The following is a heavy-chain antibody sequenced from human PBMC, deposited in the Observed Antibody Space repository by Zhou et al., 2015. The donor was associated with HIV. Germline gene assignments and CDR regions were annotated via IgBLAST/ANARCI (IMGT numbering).Heavy chain of an antibody. J-gene: IGHJ4*02. CDR2: IIPMYGAP. CDR1: GGTFSSNG. V-gene: IGHV1-69*01. D-gene: IGHD5/OR15-5a*01. Sequence: QVQLVQSGAEVKKPGSSVKVSCKATGGTFSSNGISWVRQAPGQGLEWMGGIIPMYGAPNYAQSFRGRVTFTADESTSTAYMDLSSLRSEDTAVYYCASSVRGAGGPIDWTFDYWGQGTLVTVSS. CDR3: ASSVRGAGGPIDWTFDY.